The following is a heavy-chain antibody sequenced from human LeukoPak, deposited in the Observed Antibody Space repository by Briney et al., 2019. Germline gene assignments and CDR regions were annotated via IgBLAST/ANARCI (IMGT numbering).Heavy chain of an antibody. V-gene: IGHV3-23*01. CDR2: ISGSGGST. CDR1: GFTFSSYA. CDR3: AKDMFRNIVVVPADVAFDY. J-gene: IGHJ4*02. Sequence: GGSLRLSCAASGFTFSSYAMSWVRQAPGKGLEWVSAISGSGGSTYYADSVKGRFTISRDNSKNTLYLQMSSLRAEDTAVYYCAKDMFRNIVVVPADVAFDYWGQGTLVTVSS. D-gene: IGHD2-2*01.